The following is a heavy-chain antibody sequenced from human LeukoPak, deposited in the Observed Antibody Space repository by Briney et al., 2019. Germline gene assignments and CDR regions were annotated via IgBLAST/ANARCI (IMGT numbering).Heavy chain of an antibody. V-gene: IGHV3-23*01. D-gene: IGHD1-26*01. CDR2: VSDSGGST. CDR1: GFTFSSYD. CDR3: AKDVEKYSGSYLGVFDI. Sequence: GGSLRLSCAASGFTFSSYDMSWVRQAPGKGLEGVSGVSDSGGSTYYADSVKGRFTISRDNSKKKLYMQMNRLRAEETGVYNCAKDVEKYSGSYLGVFDIWGQETMVTVSS. J-gene: IGHJ3*02.